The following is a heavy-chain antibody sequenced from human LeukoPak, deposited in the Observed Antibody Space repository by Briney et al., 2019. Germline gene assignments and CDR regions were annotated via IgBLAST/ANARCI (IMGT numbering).Heavy chain of an antibody. V-gene: IGHV3-23*01. Sequence: GGSLRLSCAASGFTFSSFGMSWVRQAPGQGLEWVSSLDGSGGYTYHADSVKGRFTISRDNSKNTLYLQVNSLRAEDTAVYYCAKADYGDYGFDYWGQGTLVTVSS. D-gene: IGHD4-17*01. CDR3: AKADYGDYGFDY. J-gene: IGHJ4*02. CDR2: LDGSGGYT. CDR1: GFTFSSFG.